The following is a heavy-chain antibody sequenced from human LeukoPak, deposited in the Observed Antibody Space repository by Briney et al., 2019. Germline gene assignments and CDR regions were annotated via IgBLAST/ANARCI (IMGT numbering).Heavy chain of an antibody. CDR1: GYTFTSYG. D-gene: IGHD3-10*01. V-gene: IGHV1-18*01. Sequence: ASVKVSCKASGYTFTSYGISWVRQAPGQGLEWMGWISAYNGNTNYAQKLQGRVTMTTDTSTSTAYMELRSLRSDDTAVYYCARATYYYGSGTQGDAFDIWGQGTMVTVSS. CDR2: ISAYNGNT. CDR3: ARATYYYGSGTQGDAFDI. J-gene: IGHJ3*02.